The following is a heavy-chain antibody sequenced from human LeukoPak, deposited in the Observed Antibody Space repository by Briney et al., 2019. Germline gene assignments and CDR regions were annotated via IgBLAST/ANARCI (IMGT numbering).Heavy chain of an antibody. D-gene: IGHD3-10*01. CDR2: INHSGST. Sequence: SETLSLTCAVYGGSFSGYYWSWIRQPPGKGLEWIGEINHSGSTNYNPSLKSRVTISGDTSKNQFSLKLSSVTAADTAVYYCARGRDGSGSSYFDYWGQGTLVTVSS. CDR1: GGSFSGYY. CDR3: ARGRDGSGSSYFDY. J-gene: IGHJ4*02. V-gene: IGHV4-34*01.